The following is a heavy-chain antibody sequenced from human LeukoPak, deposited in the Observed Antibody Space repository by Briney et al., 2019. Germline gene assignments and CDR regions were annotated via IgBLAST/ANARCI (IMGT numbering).Heavy chain of an antibody. D-gene: IGHD3-10*01. J-gene: IGHJ5*02. Sequence: PSETLSLTCTVSGGSISSGGYYWSWIRQHPGKGLEWIGYIYYSGSTYYNPSLKSRVTISVDTSKNQFSLKLSSVTAADTAVYYCARDPHYYGSGSYLPWGQGTLVTVSS. CDR1: GGSISSGGYY. V-gene: IGHV4-31*03. CDR3: ARDPHYYGSGSYLP. CDR2: IYYSGST.